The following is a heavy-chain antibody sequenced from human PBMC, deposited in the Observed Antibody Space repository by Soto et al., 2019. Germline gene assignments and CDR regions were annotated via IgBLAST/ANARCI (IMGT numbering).Heavy chain of an antibody. V-gene: IGHV1-69*13. Sequence: ASVKVSCKASGGTFSSYAISWVRQAPGQGLEWMGGIIPIFGTANYAQKFQGRVTITADESTSTAYMELSSLRSEDTAVYYCARYNSPKLGYCSSTSCYPDAFDIWGQGTMVTVSS. D-gene: IGHD2-2*01. J-gene: IGHJ3*02. CDR3: ARYNSPKLGYCSSTSCYPDAFDI. CDR1: GGTFSSYA. CDR2: IIPIFGTA.